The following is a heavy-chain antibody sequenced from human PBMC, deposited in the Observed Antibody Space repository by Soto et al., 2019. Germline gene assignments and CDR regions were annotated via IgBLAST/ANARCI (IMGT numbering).Heavy chain of an antibody. CDR3: ARSVFP. J-gene: IGHJ5*02. V-gene: IGHV4-31*03. Sequence: QVQLQESGPGLVKPSQTLSLTCTVSGGAISSGGYYWSWIRQHPGKGLEWIGYRYYSGSTYYNPSLKSRVTVSLAASKHQFSLKLSSVTAADTAVYYCARSVFPWGQGTLVTVSS. D-gene: IGHD2-8*01. CDR2: RYYSGST. CDR1: GGAISSGGYY.